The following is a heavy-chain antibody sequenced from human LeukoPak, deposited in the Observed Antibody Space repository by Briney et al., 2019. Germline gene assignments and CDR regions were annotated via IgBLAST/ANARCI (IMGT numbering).Heavy chain of an antibody. CDR2: IYHSGST. V-gene: IGHV4-38-2*02. D-gene: IGHD1-14*01. J-gene: IGHJ4*02. CDR3: ARATSTEPY. CDR1: GYSISSGYY. Sequence: SETQSLTCTVSGYSISSGYYWGWIRQPPGKGLEWIGSIYHSGSTYYNPSLKSRVTISVDTSKNQFSLKLSSVTAADTAVYYCARATSTEPYWGQGTLVTVSS.